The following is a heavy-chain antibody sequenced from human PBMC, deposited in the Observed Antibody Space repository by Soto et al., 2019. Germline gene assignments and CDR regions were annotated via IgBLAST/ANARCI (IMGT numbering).Heavy chain of an antibody. J-gene: IGHJ6*02. CDR2: IYSGGDT. V-gene: IGHV3-53*01. D-gene: IGHD3-10*01. CDR1: GFSVSIDY. CDR3: TRAGSDPGNFYISNYYAMDV. Sequence: GGSLRLSCAASGFSVSIDYMSWVRHAPGKGLEWVSLIYSGGDTYYADSVKGRFTISRDISSNTIYLHMTSLRADDTAIYYCTRAGSDPGNFYISNYYAMDVWGRGTTVTVSS.